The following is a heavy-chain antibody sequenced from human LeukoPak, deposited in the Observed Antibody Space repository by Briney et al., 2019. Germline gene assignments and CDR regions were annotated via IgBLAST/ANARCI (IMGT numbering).Heavy chain of an antibody. CDR1: GFTFSNFW. CDR2: ISYDGSNK. CDR3: ARDSGAYYFDY. V-gene: IGHV3-30-3*01. Sequence: GGSLRLSCTASGFTFSNFWMGWVRQAPGKGLEWVAVISYDGSNKYYADSVKGRFTISRDNSKNTLYLQMNSLRAEDTAVYYCARDSGAYYFDYWGQGTLVTVSS. D-gene: IGHD6-19*01. J-gene: IGHJ4*02.